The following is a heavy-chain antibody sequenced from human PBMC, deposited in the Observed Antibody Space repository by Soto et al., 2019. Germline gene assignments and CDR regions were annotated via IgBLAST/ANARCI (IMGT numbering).Heavy chain of an antibody. CDR2: ISGSGSTI. J-gene: IGHJ4*02. Sequence: GGSLRLSCSASVFTFSSYAVSWCRQAPGKGPEWISSISGSGSTIYYADSVKGRFTISRDNSKNTLYLQMSSLRAEDTAVYYCAKVFYYYDSSGYYYFDYWGQGTLVTVSS. CDR3: AKVFYYYDSSGYYYFDY. V-gene: IGHV3-23*01. CDR1: VFTFSSYA. D-gene: IGHD3-22*01.